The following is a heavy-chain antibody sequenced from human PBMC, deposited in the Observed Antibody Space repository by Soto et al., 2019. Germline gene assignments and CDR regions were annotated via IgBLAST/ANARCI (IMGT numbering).Heavy chain of an antibody. CDR3: ARRVIGSSRAFDI. CDR2: ISDGGDLT. V-gene: IGHV3-23*01. CDR1: GFAFSSHP. D-gene: IGHD3-10*01. Sequence: VQLLESGGGLAQPGGSLRLSCAASGFAFSSHPMSWVRQAPEKGLEWVAGISDGGDLTYNADSVRGRFTISRDNSRNTLYQQMNSLRAEDTAVYYCARRVIGSSRAFDIWGQGTMVTVSS. J-gene: IGHJ3*02.